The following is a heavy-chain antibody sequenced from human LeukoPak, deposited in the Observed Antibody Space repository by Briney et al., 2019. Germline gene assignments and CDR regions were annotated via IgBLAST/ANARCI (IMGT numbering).Heavy chain of an antibody. CDR1: GYSFTSYW. Sequence: GESLKISFKGSGYSFTSYWIGWVRPMPGKGLEWMGIIYPGDSDTRYSPSFQGQVTISADKSISTAYLQWSSLKASDTAMYYCARVAKYSGYDLYYFDYWGQGTLVTVSS. J-gene: IGHJ4*02. D-gene: IGHD5-12*01. V-gene: IGHV5-51*01. CDR3: ARVAKYSGYDLYYFDY. CDR2: IYPGDSDT.